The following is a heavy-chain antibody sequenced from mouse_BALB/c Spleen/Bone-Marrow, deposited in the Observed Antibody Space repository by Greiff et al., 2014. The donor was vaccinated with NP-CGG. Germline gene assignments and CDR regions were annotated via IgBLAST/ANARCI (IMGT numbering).Heavy chain of an antibody. Sequence: EVKLMESGGGLVQPGGSLKLSCAASGFTFSSYGMSWVRQTPDKRLEFVATINTNGGDTYYPDSVKGRFTISRDNAKNTLYLQMSSLKSEDTDMYYCARGDDYVSWFAYWGQGTLVTVSA. D-gene: IGHD2-4*01. V-gene: IGHV5-6-3*01. CDR2: INTNGGDT. J-gene: IGHJ3*01. CDR3: ARGDDYVSWFAY. CDR1: GFTFSSYG.